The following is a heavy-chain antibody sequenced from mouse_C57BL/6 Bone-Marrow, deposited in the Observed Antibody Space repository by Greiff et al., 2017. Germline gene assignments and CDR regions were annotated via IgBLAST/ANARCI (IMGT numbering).Heavy chain of an antibody. J-gene: IGHJ3*01. CDR1: GYTFTGYW. CDR3: ARSHLAY. Sequence: QVQLQQSGAELMKPGASVKLSCKATGYTFTGYWIEWVKQRPGQGLEWIGKIGPGSGSTYYNEKFKGKATLTADKSSSTAYMQLSSLTSEDSAVYFCARSHLAYWGQGTLVTVSA. V-gene: IGHV1-77*01. CDR2: IGPGSGST.